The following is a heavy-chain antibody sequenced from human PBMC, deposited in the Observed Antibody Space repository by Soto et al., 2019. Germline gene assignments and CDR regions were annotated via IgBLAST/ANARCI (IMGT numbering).Heavy chain of an antibody. CDR2: ISDDGSTA. V-gene: IGHV3-74*01. D-gene: IGHD1-1*01. J-gene: IGHJ4*02. CDR1: GFTFSAYW. CDR3: ARGPRVSSTGTGAH. Sequence: GGSLRLSCSVSGFTFSAYWMHWVRQGPGKGLTWVSRISDDGSTATYADSVKGRFVISRDNAKNSLYLEMNTLRADDSGLYYCARGPRVSSTGTGAHWGRGTLVTVSS.